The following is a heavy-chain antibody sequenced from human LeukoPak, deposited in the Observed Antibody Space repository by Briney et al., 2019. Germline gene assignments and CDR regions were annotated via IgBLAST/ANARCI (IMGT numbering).Heavy chain of an antibody. CDR1: GGSISSSSYY. V-gene: IGHV4-39*01. J-gene: IGHJ5*02. D-gene: IGHD4-17*01. CDR3: ARIGDPNWFDP. Sequence: SETLSLTCTVSGGSISSSSYYWGWIRQPPGEGLEWMGSIYYSGSTYYNPSLKGRVTISVDTSKNQFSLKLSSVTAADTAVYYCARIGDPNWFDPWGQGTLATVSS. CDR2: IYYSGST.